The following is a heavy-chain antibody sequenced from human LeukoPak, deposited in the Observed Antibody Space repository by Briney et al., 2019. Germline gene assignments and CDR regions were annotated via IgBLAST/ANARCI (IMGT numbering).Heavy chain of an antibody. D-gene: IGHD3-3*02. CDR2: IYHSGSA. CDR3: ARVVLSRSFDY. V-gene: IGHV4-38-2*02. J-gene: IGHJ4*02. CDR1: GYSITSGYN. Sequence: SETLSLTCTVSGYSITSGYNWAWIRQPPGKVLEWIGSIYHSGSAYYNPSLKSRVTISVDTSKNQFSLKLSSVTAADTAVYYCARVVLSRSFDYWGQGTLVTVSS.